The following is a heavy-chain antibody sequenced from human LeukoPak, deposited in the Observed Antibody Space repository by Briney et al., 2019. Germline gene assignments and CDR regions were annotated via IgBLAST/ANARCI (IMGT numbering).Heavy chain of an antibody. J-gene: IGHJ4*02. V-gene: IGHV1-69*05. Sequence: SVKVSCKASGGTFSSYAISWVRQAPGQGLEWMGRVIPIFGTANYAQKFQGRVTITTDESTSTAYMELSSLRSEDTAVYYCARVGYYYDSSGYLYEWGQGTLVTVSS. CDR1: GGTFSSYA. CDR2: VIPIFGTA. D-gene: IGHD3-22*01. CDR3: ARVGYYYDSSGYLYE.